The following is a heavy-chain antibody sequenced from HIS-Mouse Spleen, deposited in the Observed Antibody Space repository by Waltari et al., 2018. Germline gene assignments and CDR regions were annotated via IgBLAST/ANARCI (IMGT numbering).Heavy chain of an antibody. V-gene: IGHV4-39*07. CDR1: GGSTSSSSYY. CDR3: AREIPYSSSWYDWYFDL. Sequence: QLQLQESGPGLVKPSETLSVTCTVTGGSTSSSSYYWAWIRQPPGKGLEWIGSIYYSGSTYYNPSLKSRVTISVDTSKNQFSLKLSSVTAADTAVYYCAREIPYSSSWYDWYFDLWGRGTLVTVSS. J-gene: IGHJ2*01. CDR2: IYYSGST. D-gene: IGHD6-13*01.